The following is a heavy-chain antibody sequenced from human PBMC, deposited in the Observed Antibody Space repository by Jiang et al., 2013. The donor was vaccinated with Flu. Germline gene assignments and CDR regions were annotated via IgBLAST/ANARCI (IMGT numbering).Heavy chain of an antibody. D-gene: IGHD7-27*01. Sequence: GAEVKKPGASVKVSCKASGYTFMNSGISWVRQAPGQGLEWMGWISANSGNTHYAQKFQGRVTMTTDTSTNTAYMELRSLGSDDTAVYYCARKNLGIWYFDLWGRGTRGHCLL. CDR3: ARKNLGIWYFDL. CDR1: GYTFMNSG. CDR2: ISANSGNT. J-gene: IGHJ2*01. V-gene: IGHV1-18*04.